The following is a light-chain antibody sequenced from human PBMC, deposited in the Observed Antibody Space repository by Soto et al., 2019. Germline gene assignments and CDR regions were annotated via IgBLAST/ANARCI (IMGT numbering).Light chain of an antibody. CDR1: SSDVGSYNY. CDR3: TSYTSGSPYV. V-gene: IGLV2-14*01. J-gene: IGLJ1*01. Sequence: QSALTQPASVSGSPGQSITISCTGTSSDVGSYNYVSWYQQHPGKAPKLMIYEVSNRPSGVSSRFSGSKSGNTASLTTSGLQAEDEADYYCTSYTSGSPYVFGPGTKLTVL. CDR2: EVS.